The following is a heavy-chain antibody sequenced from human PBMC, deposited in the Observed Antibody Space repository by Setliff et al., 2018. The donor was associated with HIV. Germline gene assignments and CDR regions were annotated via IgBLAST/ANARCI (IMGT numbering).Heavy chain of an antibody. V-gene: IGHV1-46*01. CDR1: GYTFTTHP. Sequence: ASVKVSCKASGYTFTTHPMHWVRQAPGQGLEWMGVINTSGGSAGYAEKFRGRVTMTRDTSTNTVYVDLRNLRAEDTAVYYCARNQGDSSGWYAGDFWGHGTLVTVSS. J-gene: IGHJ4*01. CDR3: ARNQGDSSGWYAGDF. CDR2: INTSGGSA. D-gene: IGHD6-19*01.